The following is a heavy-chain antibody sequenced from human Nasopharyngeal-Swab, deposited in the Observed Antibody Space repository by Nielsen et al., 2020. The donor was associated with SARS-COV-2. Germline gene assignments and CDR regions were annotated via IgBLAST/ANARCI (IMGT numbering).Heavy chain of an antibody. Sequence: GESLKISCAAPGFTFSSYSMNWVRQAPGKGLEWVSSISSSSSYIYYADSVKGRFTISRDNAKNSLYLQMNSLRAEDTAVYYCARDREFGELWGYWGQGTLVTVSS. CDR2: ISSSSSYI. CDR1: GFTFSSYS. V-gene: IGHV3-21*01. CDR3: ARDREFGELWGY. D-gene: IGHD3-10*01. J-gene: IGHJ4*02.